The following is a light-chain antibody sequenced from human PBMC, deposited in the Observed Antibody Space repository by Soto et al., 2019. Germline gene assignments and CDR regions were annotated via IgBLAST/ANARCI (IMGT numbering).Light chain of an antibody. J-gene: IGKJ5*01. CDR3: MQALQNPVT. V-gene: IGKV2-28*01. CDR1: HILLHSNGYNY. CDR2: LGS. Sequence: IVSTQSPLSLPVTPGEPASISCRSSHILLHSNGYNYLDWYLQKPGQSPQLLIYLGSNRSSGVPDRLSGSGSGTDFTLKISRVEAEDVGIYYCMQALQNPVTFGQGTRLEIK.